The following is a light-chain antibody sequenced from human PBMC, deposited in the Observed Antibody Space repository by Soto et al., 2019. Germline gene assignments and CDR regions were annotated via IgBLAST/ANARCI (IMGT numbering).Light chain of an antibody. J-gene: IGKJ4*01. CDR2: AAS. V-gene: IGKV1-39*01. CDR3: LQDHSYPLT. Sequence: DIQMTQSPSSLSASVGDRVTITCRASQSISSYLNWYQQKPGKAPKLLIYAASSLQSGVPSRFSGSGSGTDFTITISSLQPEDFATYYCLQDHSYPLTFGGGTKVDI. CDR1: QSISSY.